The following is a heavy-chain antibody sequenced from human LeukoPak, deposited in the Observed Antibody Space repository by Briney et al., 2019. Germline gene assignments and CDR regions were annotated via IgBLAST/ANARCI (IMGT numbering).Heavy chain of an antibody. CDR1: GGSISSGSYY. V-gene: IGHV4-61*02. CDR3: ARPRVTSSSWYRAYFDY. CDR2: FYTSGST. Sequence: PSETLSLTCTVSGGSISSGSYYWSWIRQPAGKGLEWIGRFYTSGSTNYNPSLKSRVTISVDTSKNQFSLKLSSVTAADTAVYSCARPRVTSSSWYRAYFDYWGQGTLVTVSS. D-gene: IGHD6-13*01. J-gene: IGHJ4*02.